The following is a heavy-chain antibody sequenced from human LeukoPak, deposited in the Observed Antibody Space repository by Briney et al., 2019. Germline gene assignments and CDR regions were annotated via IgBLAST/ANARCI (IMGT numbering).Heavy chain of an antibody. CDR3: AKDKTSRGWYPHYYFDY. CDR1: GLTFSSYG. CDR2: ISYDGSNK. D-gene: IGHD6-19*01. Sequence: GGSLRLSCAASGLTFSSYGMHWVRQAPGKGLEWVAVISYDGSNKYYADSVKGRFTSSRDNSKNTLYPQMNSLRAEDTAVYYLAKDKTSRGWYPHYYFDYWGQGTLVTVSS. J-gene: IGHJ4*02. V-gene: IGHV3-30*18.